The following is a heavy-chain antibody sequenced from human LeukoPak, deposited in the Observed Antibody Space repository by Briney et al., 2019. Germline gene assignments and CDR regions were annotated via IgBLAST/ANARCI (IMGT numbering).Heavy chain of an antibody. CDR1: GYTFTGYY. Sequence: GASVKVSCKASGYTFTGYYIHWVRQAPGQGLEWMGWINPNSGGTNYAQKFQGRVTMTRDRSINTAYMDLRSLTYDDTAVYYCARDKPAEAALDFWGQGTLVTVSP. V-gene: IGHV1-2*02. J-gene: IGHJ4*02. CDR2: INPNSGGT. CDR3: ARDKPAEAALDF.